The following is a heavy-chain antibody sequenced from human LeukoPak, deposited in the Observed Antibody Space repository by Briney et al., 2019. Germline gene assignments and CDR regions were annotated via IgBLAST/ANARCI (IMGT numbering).Heavy chain of an antibody. J-gene: IGHJ3*02. Sequence: GGSLRLSCAPPGVTFDDYAMHCVRQAPGKGLGWVSGISWNSGSIGYADSVKGRFTISRDTAKNSLYLQMNSLRAQNTALYYFAKDTDSSGWMGVAFDIWGQGTMVTVSS. CDR1: GVTFDDYA. D-gene: IGHD6-25*01. V-gene: IGHV3-9*01. CDR2: ISWNSGSI. CDR3: AKDTDSSGWMGVAFDI.